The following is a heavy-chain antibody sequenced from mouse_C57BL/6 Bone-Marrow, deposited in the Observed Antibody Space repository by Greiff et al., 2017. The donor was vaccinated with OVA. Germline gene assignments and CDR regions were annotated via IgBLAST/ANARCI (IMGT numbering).Heavy chain of an antibody. V-gene: IGHV1-64*01. J-gene: IGHJ2*01. CDR2: IHPNSGST. D-gene: IGHD2-3*01. CDR1: GYTFTSYW. Sequence: QVQLQQPGAELVKPGASVKLSCKASGYTFTSYWMPWVKQRPGQGLEWIGMIHPNSGSTNYNEKFKSKATLTVYKSSSTAYMQLSSLTSEDSAVYYCARADDGTLPWAYWGQGTTLTVSS. CDR3: ARADDGTLPWAY.